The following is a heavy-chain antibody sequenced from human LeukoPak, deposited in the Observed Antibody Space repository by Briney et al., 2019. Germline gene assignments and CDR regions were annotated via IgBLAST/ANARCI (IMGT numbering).Heavy chain of an antibody. CDR1: GFTFSGHA. J-gene: IGHJ4*02. D-gene: IGHD6-13*01. Sequence: PGGSLRLSCAASGFTFSGHAMNWVRQAPGKGLEWVSGIGGRGASTHYADAVHGRITISRDNSRNTLYLQIDSLRVEDTAIYYCARDGKLGTSWFLDHWGQGVLVTVSS. V-gene: IGHV3-23*01. CDR3: ARDGKLGTSWFLDH. CDR2: IGGRGAST.